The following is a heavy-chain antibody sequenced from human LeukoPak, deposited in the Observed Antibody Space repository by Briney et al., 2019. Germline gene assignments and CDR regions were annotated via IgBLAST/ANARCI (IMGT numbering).Heavy chain of an antibody. Sequence: GGSLRLSCAASGFTFSSYGMHWVRQAPGKGLEWVAVIWYDGSNKYYADSVKGRSTISRDNSKNTLYLQMNSLRAEDTAVYYCARDELDYGDYRFDYWGQGTLVTVSS. CDR2: IWYDGSNK. V-gene: IGHV3-33*01. CDR1: GFTFSSYG. D-gene: IGHD4-17*01. J-gene: IGHJ4*02. CDR3: ARDELDYGDYRFDY.